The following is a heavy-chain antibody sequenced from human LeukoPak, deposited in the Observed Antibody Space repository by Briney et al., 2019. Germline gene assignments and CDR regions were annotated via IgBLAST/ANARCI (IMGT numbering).Heavy chain of an antibody. Sequence: SETLSLTCSVSGGSITGYYWSWIRQPPGKGLEWLGYIYDSGSTNYNPSLKSRVTISVDTSKRQFSLKLNSVTAADTAVYYCARPYYYHMDVWGKGTTVTVSS. CDR1: GGSITGYY. V-gene: IGHV4-59*12. J-gene: IGHJ6*03. CDR2: IYDSGST. CDR3: ARPYYYHMDV.